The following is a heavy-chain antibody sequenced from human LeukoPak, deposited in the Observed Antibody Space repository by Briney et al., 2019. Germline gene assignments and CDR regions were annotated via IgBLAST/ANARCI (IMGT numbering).Heavy chain of an antibody. CDR2: INHSGST. CDR3: ARGDPREEFDY. Sequence: SETLSLTGAVYGGSFSGYYWSWIRQPPGKGLEWIGEINHSGSTNYNPSLKSRVTISVDTSKNQFSLKLSFVTAADTAVYYCARGDPREEFDYWGQGILVTVSS. CDR1: GGSFSGYY. V-gene: IGHV4-34*01. J-gene: IGHJ4*02.